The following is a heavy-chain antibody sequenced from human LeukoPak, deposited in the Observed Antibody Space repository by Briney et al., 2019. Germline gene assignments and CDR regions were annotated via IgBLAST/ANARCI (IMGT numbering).Heavy chain of an antibody. J-gene: IGHJ6*02. CDR1: GYTFTDYY. CDR2: VDPEDGET. CDR3: ARVNSRYYYYGMDV. Sequence: GASVKVSCKASGYTFTDYYMHWVQQAPGKGLEWMGRVDPEDGETIYAEKFQGRVTITADTSTDTAYMELSSLRSEDTAVYYCARVNSRYYYYGMDVWGQGTTVTVSS. V-gene: IGHV1-69-2*01. D-gene: IGHD4-23*01.